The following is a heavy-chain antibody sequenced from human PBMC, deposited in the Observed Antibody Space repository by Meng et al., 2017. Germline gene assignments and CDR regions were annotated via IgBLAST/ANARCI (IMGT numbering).Heavy chain of an antibody. CDR2: IKQDGSEK. D-gene: IGHD6-19*01. CDR3: ARDLYSSGSLDY. CDR1: GFTFSSYW. V-gene: IGHV3-7*01. J-gene: IGHJ4*02. Sequence: GESLKISCAASGFTFSSYWMSWVRQAPGKGLEWVANIKQDGSEKYYVDSVKGRFTISRDNAKNSLYLQMNSLRAEDTAVYYCARDLYSSGSLDYWGQGTLVTVSS.